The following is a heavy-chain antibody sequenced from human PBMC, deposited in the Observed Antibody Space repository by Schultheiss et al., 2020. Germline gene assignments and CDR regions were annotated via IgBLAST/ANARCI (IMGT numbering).Heavy chain of an antibody. CDR3: ARDAHAVSGVVISDY. CDR1: GYTFNNFG. CDR2: ISAYNGHT. J-gene: IGHJ4*02. D-gene: IGHD3-3*01. V-gene: IGHV1-18*01. Sequence: ASVKVSCMASGYTFNNFGFSWVRQAPGQGLEWMGWISAYNGHTDYAQNFQGRVSMTTDASTNTAYMELRSLSSDDTAIYYCARDAHAVSGVVISDYWGQGTRVNGYS.